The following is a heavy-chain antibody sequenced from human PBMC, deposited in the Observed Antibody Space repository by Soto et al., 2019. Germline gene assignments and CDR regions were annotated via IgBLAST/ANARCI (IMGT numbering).Heavy chain of an antibody. Sequence: HPGGSLRLSCASSVFTFISYSMNWVRQAPGKGLEWVSYISSSSSTIYYADSVKGRFTISRDNAKNSLYLQMNSLRDEDTAVYYCARDSDTAMVSGMDVWGQGTMVTVSS. CDR3: ARDSDTAMVSGMDV. V-gene: IGHV3-48*02. J-gene: IGHJ6*02. D-gene: IGHD5-18*01. CDR2: ISSSSSTI. CDR1: VFTFISYS.